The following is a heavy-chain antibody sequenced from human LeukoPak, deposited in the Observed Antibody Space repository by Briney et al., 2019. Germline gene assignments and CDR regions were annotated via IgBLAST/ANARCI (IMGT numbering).Heavy chain of an antibody. D-gene: IGHD6-13*01. CDR1: GGSISSYY. J-gene: IGHJ4*02. CDR2: IYTSGNT. V-gene: IGHV4-4*09. CDR3: ARQPDRYSSSWPPFDY. Sequence: SETLSLTCTVSGGSISSYYWSWIRQPPGKGLEWIGYIYTSGNTNYNPSLKSRVAISVDTSKNQFSLKLSSVTAADTAVYYCARQPDRYSSSWPPFDYWGQGTLVTVSS.